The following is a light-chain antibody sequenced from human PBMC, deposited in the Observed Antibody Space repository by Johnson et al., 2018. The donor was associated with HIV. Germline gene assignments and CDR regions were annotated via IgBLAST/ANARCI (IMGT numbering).Light chain of an antibody. CDR1: TSKIGNNY. J-gene: IGLJ1*01. CDR3: GTWDSSLSAYV. Sequence: QSVLTQPPSVSAAPGQKVTISCSGSTSKIGNNYVFWYQHLPGAAPKLLIYDNNKRPSGIPDRFSGSTSGTSATLGITGLQTGDEADYYCGTWDSSLSAYVFGTGTKVTVV. CDR2: DNN. V-gene: IGLV1-51*01.